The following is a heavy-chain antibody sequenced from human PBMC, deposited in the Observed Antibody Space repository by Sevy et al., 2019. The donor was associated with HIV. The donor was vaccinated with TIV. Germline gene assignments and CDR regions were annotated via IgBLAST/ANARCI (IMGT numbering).Heavy chain of an antibody. CDR2: IKSKTDGGTT. Sequence: GGSLRLSCAASGFTFSNAWMNWVRQAPGKGLEWVGRIKSKTDGGTTDYAAPVKGRFTISRDDSKNTLYLQMNSLKTVVTAVYYCTTDQEDCSGGSCYSWWGIAGFDYWGQGTLVTVSS. CDR1: GFTFSNAW. D-gene: IGHD2-15*01. J-gene: IGHJ4*02. V-gene: IGHV3-15*07. CDR3: TTDQEDCSGGSCYSWWGIAGFDY.